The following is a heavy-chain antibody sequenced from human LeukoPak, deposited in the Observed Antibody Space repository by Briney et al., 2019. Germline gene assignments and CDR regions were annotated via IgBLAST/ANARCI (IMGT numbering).Heavy chain of an antibody. J-gene: IGHJ6*02. CDR3: ASTYYDFWSGYYPYMDV. CDR2: INHSGST. CDR1: GGSFSGYY. D-gene: IGHD3-3*01. V-gene: IGHV4-34*01. Sequence: SETLSLTCAVYGGSFSGYYWSWIRQPPGKGLEWIGEINHSGSTNYNPSLKSRVTISVDTSKNQFSLKLSSVTAADTAVYYCASTYYDFWSGYYPYMDVWGQGTTVTVSS.